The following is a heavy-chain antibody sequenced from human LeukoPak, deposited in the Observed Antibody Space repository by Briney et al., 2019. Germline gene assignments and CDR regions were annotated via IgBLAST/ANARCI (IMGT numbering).Heavy chain of an antibody. V-gene: IGHV3-23*01. J-gene: IGHJ4*02. Sequence: GGSLRLSCAASGFTFSSYAMSWVRQAPGKGLEWVSAISGSGGSTYYADSVKGRFTISRDNSKNTLYLQMNSLRAEDTAVYSCAKDLSQLQSSVRVYWGQGTLVTVSS. CDR1: GFTFSSYA. CDR2: ISGSGGST. CDR3: AKDLSQLQSSVRVY. D-gene: IGHD4-11*01.